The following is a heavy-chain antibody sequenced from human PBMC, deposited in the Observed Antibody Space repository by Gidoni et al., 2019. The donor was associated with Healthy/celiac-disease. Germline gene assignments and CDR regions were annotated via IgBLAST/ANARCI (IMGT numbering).Heavy chain of an antibody. J-gene: IGHJ1*01. D-gene: IGHD6-6*01. CDR1: GCTGSSYA. V-gene: IGHV3-23*01. CDR3: AKEAMAARPWFQH. Sequence: EVQLLESGGGWVEPGGSLRRSCAASGCTGSSYAMSWVRQAPGKGLEWVSAISGSGGSTYYADSVKGRFTISRANSKNTLYLPMNSLRAEDTAVYYCAKEAMAARPWFQHWGQGTLVTVSS. CDR2: ISGSGGST.